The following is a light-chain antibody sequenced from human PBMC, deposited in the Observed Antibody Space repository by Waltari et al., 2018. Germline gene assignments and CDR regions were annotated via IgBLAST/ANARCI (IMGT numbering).Light chain of an antibody. CDR3: HQYNNWSRT. Sequence: ETVMTQSPVTLSVSPGGIAALSCRAIENINSHLAWYQQRPGQAPRLLIYDASTRATGIPARFSGSRSGTEFTLTISSLQSEDFAVYYCHQYNNWSRTFGQGTKVEIK. J-gene: IGKJ1*01. V-gene: IGKV3-15*01. CDR2: DAS. CDR1: ENINSH.